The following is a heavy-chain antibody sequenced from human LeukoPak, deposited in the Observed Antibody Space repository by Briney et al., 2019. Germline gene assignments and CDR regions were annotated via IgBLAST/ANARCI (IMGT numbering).Heavy chain of an antibody. D-gene: IGHD3-9*01. CDR2: ITGNGGNT. V-gene: IGHV3-64*02. CDR1: GFTFSNYA. J-gene: IGHJ4*02. Sequence: QPGGSLRLSCAASGFTFSNYAMHWVRQAPGKGLEYVSAITGNGGNTYYADSVQGRFTIPRDNSKNTLYLQMGSLRAEDMAIYFCARRASAGIFFDYWGQGILVTVSS. CDR3: ARRASAGIFFDY.